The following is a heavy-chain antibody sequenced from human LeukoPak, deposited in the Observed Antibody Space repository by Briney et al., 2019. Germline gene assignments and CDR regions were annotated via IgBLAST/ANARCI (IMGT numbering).Heavy chain of an antibody. CDR1: GGSITSYY. D-gene: IGHD3-9*01. J-gene: IGHJ4*02. CDR3: ARRRGYYDILPGYYPLQVDY. Sequence: KTSETLSLTCTVPGGSITSYYWSWIRQPPGKGLEWMGYIYYSGSTNYNPSLKSRVTISVDTSKNQFSLKLSSVTAADTAVYYCARRRGYYDILPGYYPLQVDYWGQGTLVTVS. CDR2: IYYSGST. V-gene: IGHV4-59*08.